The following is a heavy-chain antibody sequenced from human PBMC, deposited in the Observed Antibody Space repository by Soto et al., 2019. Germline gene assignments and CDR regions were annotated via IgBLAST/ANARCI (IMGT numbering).Heavy chain of an antibody. CDR2: ISSGGSIT. CDR1: GFTFSSYE. D-gene: IGHD3-16*01. CDR3: ARDLGGGNWFDP. Sequence: GGSLRLSCAASGFTFSSYEMNWVRQAPGKGLVWVSYISSGGSITHHADSVKGRFTISRDNAKNSLYLQMNSLRAEDTAVYYCARDLGGGNWFDPWGQGTLVTVSS. J-gene: IGHJ5*02. V-gene: IGHV3-48*03.